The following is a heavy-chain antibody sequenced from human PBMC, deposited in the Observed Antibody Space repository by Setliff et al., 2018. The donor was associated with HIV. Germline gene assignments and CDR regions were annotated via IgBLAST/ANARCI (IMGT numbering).Heavy chain of an antibody. CDR2: IYHSGST. CDR1: GGSFSGYS. J-gene: IGHJ4*02. CDR3: ARGGSNSGWYGFFDF. D-gene: IGHD6-19*01. Sequence: PSETLSLTCAVYGGSFSGYSWNWIRQSPGKGLEWIGSIYHSGSTYYNPSPASRLSISVDKSMNQFSLRLNSVTAADTAVYYCARGGSNSGWYGFFDFWGQGAQVTVSS. V-gene: IGHV4-34*01.